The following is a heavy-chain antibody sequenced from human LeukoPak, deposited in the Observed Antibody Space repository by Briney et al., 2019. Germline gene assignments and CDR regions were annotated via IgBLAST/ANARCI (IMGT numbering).Heavy chain of an antibody. D-gene: IGHD5-18*01. CDR2: MRYDGSNK. J-gene: IGHJ4*02. CDR3: AKSARSEPYSYGYSAYFDY. CDR1: GFTFSSHG. V-gene: IGHV3-30*02. Sequence: GGSLRLSCAASGFTFSSHGMHWVRQAPGKGLEWVAFMRYDGSNKYHADSVKGRFTISRDNSKNTLYLQMNSLRADDTAVYYCAKSARSEPYSYGYSAYFDYWGQGTLVTVSS.